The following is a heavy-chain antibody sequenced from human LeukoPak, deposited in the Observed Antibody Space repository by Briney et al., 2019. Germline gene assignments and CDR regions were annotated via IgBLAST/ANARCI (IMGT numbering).Heavy chain of an antibody. CDR2: ISPFSGGT. CDR3: ARDDSLSS. Sequence: ASVKVSCKASGYSFTGYYIKWVRQTPGQRLEWMGWISPFSGGTKYAQKFQGRVTMSRDTSITTAYMELRGLKSDDTAVYYCARDDSLSSWGQGTLVIVSS. J-gene: IGHJ5*02. D-gene: IGHD3-9*01. V-gene: IGHV1-2*02. CDR1: GYSFTGYY.